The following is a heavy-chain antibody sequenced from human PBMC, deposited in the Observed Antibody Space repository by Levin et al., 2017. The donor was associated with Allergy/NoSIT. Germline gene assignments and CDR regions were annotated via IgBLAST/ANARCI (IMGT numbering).Heavy chain of an antibody. Sequence: PSETLSLTCTVSGVSISIFYLSWIRQPPGKGLEWIGYIHSSGRTNYNPSLKSRVTTSVYTSNNQFSLKLNSVTSADTAVYFCARDTGGFAFDIWVQGSLVTVSS. CDR2: IHSSGRT. CDR3: ARDTGGFAFDI. D-gene: IGHD1-26*01. V-gene: IGHV4-59*01. J-gene: IGHJ3*02. CDR1: GVSISIFY.